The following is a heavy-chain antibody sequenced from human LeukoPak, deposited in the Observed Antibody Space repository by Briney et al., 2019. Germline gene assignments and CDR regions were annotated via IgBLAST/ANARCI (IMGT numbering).Heavy chain of an antibody. Sequence: GGSLRLSCAASGFTFSSYAMSWVRQAPGKGLEWVSVIYSGGSTYYADSVKGRFTISRDNSKNTLYLQMNSLRAEDTAVYYCAREFAGSGYWDGAFDIWGQGTMVTVSS. J-gene: IGHJ3*02. D-gene: IGHD3-22*01. CDR2: IYSGGST. V-gene: IGHV3-66*01. CDR3: AREFAGSGYWDGAFDI. CDR1: GFTFSSYA.